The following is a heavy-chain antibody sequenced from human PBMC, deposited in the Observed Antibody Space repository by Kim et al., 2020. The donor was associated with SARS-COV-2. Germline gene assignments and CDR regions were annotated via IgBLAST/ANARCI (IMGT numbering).Heavy chain of an antibody. Sequence: GGSLRLSCAASGFTFGDYAMHWVRQAPGKGLEWVSGISWNSGSIGYADSVKGRFTISRDNAKNSLYLQMNSLRAEDTALYYCAKDPAMVFSGAFDMWGQGTMFTVSS. D-gene: IGHD5-18*01. CDR3: AKDPAMVFSGAFDM. J-gene: IGHJ3*02. V-gene: IGHV3-9*01. CDR1: GFTFGDYA. CDR2: ISWNSGSI.